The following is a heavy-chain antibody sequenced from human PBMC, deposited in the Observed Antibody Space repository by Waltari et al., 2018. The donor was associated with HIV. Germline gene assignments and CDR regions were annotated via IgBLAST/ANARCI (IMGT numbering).Heavy chain of an antibody. Sequence: QVQLVQPGAEVTTPGSSGKVYCKASGGTFNIYAIPWVRQAPGQGLEWMGGIIPVLGTTNYAQKFQGRLTIIADESTSTGYMERSSLRSEDTAVYYCARMATVVDWYFDLWGRGTLVTVSS. D-gene: IGHD2-15*01. CDR3: ARMATVVDWYFDL. J-gene: IGHJ2*01. CDR2: IIPVLGTT. V-gene: IGHV1-69*01. CDR1: GGTFNIYA.